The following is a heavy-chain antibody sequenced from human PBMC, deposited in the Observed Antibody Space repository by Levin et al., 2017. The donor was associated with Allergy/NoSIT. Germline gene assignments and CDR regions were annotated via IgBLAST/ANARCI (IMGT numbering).Heavy chain of an antibody. CDR3: ARLFLEPTSPNFDY. CDR2: ISYDGSNK. J-gene: IGHJ4*02. Sequence: GESLKISCAASGFTFSSYAMHWVRQAPGKGLEWVAVISYDGSNKYYADSVKGRFTISRDNSKNTLYLQMNSLRAEDTAVYYCARLFLEPTSPNFDYWGQGTLVTVSS. CDR1: GFTFSSYA. V-gene: IGHV3-30-3*01. D-gene: IGHD1-1*01.